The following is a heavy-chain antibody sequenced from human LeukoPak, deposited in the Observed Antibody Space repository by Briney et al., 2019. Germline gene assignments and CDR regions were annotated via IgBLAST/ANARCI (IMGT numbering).Heavy chain of an antibody. CDR3: ARGPPITMVRGVIRGVWFDP. CDR2: IYYSGST. V-gene: IGHV4-59*01. CDR1: GGSISSYY. D-gene: IGHD3-10*01. Sequence: PSETLSLTRTVSGGSISSYYWSWIRQPPGKGLEWIGYIYYSGSTNYNPSLKSRVTISVDTSKNQFSLKLSSVTAADTAVYYCARGPPITMVRGVIRGVWFDPWGQGTLVTVSS. J-gene: IGHJ5*02.